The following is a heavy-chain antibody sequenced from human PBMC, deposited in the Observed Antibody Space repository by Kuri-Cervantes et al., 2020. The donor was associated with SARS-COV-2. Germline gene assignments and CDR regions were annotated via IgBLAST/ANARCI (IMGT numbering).Heavy chain of an antibody. V-gene: IGHV1-2*04. CDR1: GYTFTSYG. Sequence: ASVKVSCKASGYTFTSYGISWVRQAPGQGLEWMGWINPNSGGTNYAQKFQGWVTMIRDTSISTAYMELSRLRSDDTAVYYCARGGITGTTGNWYFDLWGRGTLVTVSS. J-gene: IGHJ2*01. D-gene: IGHD1-7*01. CDR3: ARGGITGTTGNWYFDL. CDR2: INPNSGGT.